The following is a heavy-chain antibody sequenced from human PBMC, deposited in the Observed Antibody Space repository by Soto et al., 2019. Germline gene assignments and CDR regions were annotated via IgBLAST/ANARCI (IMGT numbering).Heavy chain of an antibody. CDR2: IVVGSGNT. V-gene: IGHV1-58*01. J-gene: IGHJ6*02. CDR1: GFTFTSSA. CDR3: AAGHSSGWYNYYYYYGMDG. Sequence: SVKVSCKASGFTFTSSAVQWVRQARGQRLEWVGWIVVGSGNTNYAQKFQERVTITRDMSTSTAYMELSSLRSEDTAVYYCAAGHSSGWYNYYYYYGMDGWGQGTTGTGS. D-gene: IGHD6-19*01.